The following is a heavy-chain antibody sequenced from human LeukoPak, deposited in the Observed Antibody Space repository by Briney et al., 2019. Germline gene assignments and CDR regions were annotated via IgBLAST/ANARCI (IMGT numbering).Heavy chain of an antibody. Sequence: GGSLRLSCAASGFTFSSYAMSWVRQAPGKGLEWVSAISGSGGSTYYADSVKGRFTISRDNSKNTLYLQMNSLRAEDTAVYYCAYDDFWIGYPDYWAQGTLVSVSS. CDR3: AYDDFWIGYPDY. J-gene: IGHJ4*02. CDR2: ISGSGGST. CDR1: GFTFSSYA. D-gene: IGHD3-3*01. V-gene: IGHV3-23*01.